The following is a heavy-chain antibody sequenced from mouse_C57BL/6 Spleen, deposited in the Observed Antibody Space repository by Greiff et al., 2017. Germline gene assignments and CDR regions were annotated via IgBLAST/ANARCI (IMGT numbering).Heavy chain of an antibody. CDR3: TRNYGSREAMDY. Sequence: QVQLQQFGAELVRPGASVTLSCKASGYTFTDYEMHWVKQTPVHGLEWIGAIDPETGGTAYNQKFKGKAILTADKSSSTAYMELRSLTSEDSAVYYCTRNYGSREAMDYWGQGTSVTVSS. CDR2: IDPETGGT. J-gene: IGHJ4*01. CDR1: GYTFTDYE. D-gene: IGHD1-1*01. V-gene: IGHV1-15*01.